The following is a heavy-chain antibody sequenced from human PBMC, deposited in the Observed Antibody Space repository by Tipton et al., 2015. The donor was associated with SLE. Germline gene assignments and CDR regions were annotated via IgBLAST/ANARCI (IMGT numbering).Heavy chain of an antibody. V-gene: IGHV4-4*02. CDR2: IYAAGNT. J-gene: IGHJ4*01. CDR3: ARGAKDRITLVRVRPYYFDY. D-gene: IGHD3-10*01. Sequence: LEWIGQIYAAGNTHDNYKPSLQSRVSISVDRSKNQFSLKLTSVTAADTAVYYCARGAKDRITLVRVRPYYFDYWGQGSLVTVSS.